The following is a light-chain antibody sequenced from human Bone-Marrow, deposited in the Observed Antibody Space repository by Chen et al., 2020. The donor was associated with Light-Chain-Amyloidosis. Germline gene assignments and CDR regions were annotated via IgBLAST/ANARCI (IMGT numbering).Light chain of an antibody. J-gene: IGLJ2*01. Sequence: QSALTQPASVSGSPGQSITISCTGTSSDVGAYNFVSWYQQHPGKAPKLMIYDVSNRPLGVSTRFSGSKSGNTASLTSFGLQAEDEADYYCSAYTSSTTVVFGGGTKLTVL. CDR3: SAYTSSTTVV. CDR2: DVS. CDR1: SSDVGAYNF. V-gene: IGLV2-14*01.